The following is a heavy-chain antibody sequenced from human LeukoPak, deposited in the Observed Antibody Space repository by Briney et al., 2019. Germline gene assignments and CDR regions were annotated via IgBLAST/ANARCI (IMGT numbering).Heavy chain of an antibody. CDR3: ARASVVPAAIDAFDI. Sequence: SVKVSCKASGGTFSSYAISWVRQAPGQGLEWMGGIIPIFGTANYAQKFQGRVTITADESTSTAYMELSSLRSDDTAVYYCARASVVPAAIDAFDIWGQGTMVTVSS. CDR1: GGTFSSYA. J-gene: IGHJ3*02. CDR2: IIPIFGTA. D-gene: IGHD2-2*01. V-gene: IGHV1-69*13.